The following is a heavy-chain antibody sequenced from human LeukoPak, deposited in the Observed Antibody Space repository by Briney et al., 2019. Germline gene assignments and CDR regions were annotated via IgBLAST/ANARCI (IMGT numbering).Heavy chain of an antibody. CDR2: INPSGGST. Sequence: ASVKVSCKASGYTFTSYYMHWVRQAPGQGLEWMGIINPSGGSTSYAQKFQGRVPMTRDTSTSTVYMELSSLRSEDTAVYYCARVGDYGDYSNAFDIWGQGTMVTVSS. CDR3: ARVGDYGDYSNAFDI. J-gene: IGHJ3*02. CDR1: GYTFTSYY. V-gene: IGHV1-46*01. D-gene: IGHD4-17*01.